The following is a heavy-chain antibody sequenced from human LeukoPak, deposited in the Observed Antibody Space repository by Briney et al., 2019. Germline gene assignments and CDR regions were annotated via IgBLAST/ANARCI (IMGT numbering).Heavy chain of an antibody. CDR3: AKGRMRSGSYYVPYFDY. Sequence: GRSLRLSCAASGFTFSSYGMHWVRQAPGKGLEWVAVISYDGSNKYYADSVKGRFTISRDNSKNTLYLQMNSLRAEDTAVYYCAKGRMRSGSYYVPYFDYWGQGTLVTVSS. J-gene: IGHJ4*02. D-gene: IGHD1-26*01. V-gene: IGHV3-30*18. CDR1: GFTFSSYG. CDR2: ISYDGSNK.